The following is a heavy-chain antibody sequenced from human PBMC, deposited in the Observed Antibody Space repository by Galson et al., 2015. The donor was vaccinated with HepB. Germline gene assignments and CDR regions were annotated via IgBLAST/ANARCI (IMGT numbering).Heavy chain of an antibody. D-gene: IGHD6-13*01. Sequence: SLRLSCAGSGFTFSHYALSWVRQAPGKGLEWVSGISASGGTTYYSNSVGGRFTISRDNSRNTLHLQMNSLRGDDTALYYCAKDLIAAVAPEFFDSWGQGTLVTVSS. CDR1: GFTFSHYA. J-gene: IGHJ4*02. CDR3: AKDLIAAVAPEFFDS. V-gene: IGHV3-23*01. CDR2: ISASGGTT.